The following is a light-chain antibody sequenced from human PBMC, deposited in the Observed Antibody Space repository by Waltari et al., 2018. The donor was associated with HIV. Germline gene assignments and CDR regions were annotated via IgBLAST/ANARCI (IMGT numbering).Light chain of an antibody. CDR2: YDD. Sequence: QSVLTQPPSVSEAPRQRVTISCSVSSSNIGNHAVTWYQQVPGKSPRLLIYYDDLLSSGVSDRFSGSKSGTSASLAIRGLQSEDEADYYCAAWDDSLNGYVFGSGTKVTVL. CDR3: AAWDDSLNGYV. J-gene: IGLJ1*01. V-gene: IGLV1-36*01. CDR1: SSNIGNHA.